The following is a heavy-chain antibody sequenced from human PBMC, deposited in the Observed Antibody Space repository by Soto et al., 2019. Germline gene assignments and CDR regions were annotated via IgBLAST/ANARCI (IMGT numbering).Heavy chain of an antibody. V-gene: IGHV3-23*01. J-gene: IGHJ4*02. D-gene: IGHD3-10*01. Sequence: EVQLLESGGGLVQPGGSLRLSCAASGFTFSSYAMSWVRQAPGKGLEWVSAISGSGGSTYYADSVKGRFTISRDNSKNTPYLQMNSPRAEDTAVYYCAKASGWFGASDYWGQGTLGTVSS. CDR1: GFTFSSYA. CDR3: AKASGWFGASDY. CDR2: ISGSGGST.